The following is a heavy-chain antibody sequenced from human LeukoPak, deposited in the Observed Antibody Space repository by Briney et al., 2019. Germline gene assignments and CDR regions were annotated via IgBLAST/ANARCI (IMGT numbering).Heavy chain of an antibody. D-gene: IGHD2-2*02. CDR2: IYYSGST. CDR3: ARDSGYCSSTSCHNYMDV. V-gene: IGHV4-39*07. J-gene: IGHJ6*03. CDR1: GGSISSSSYY. Sequence: SETLSLTCTVSGGSISSSSYYWGWIRQPPGKGLEWIGSIYYSGSTYYNPSLKSRVTISVDTSKNQFSLKLSSVTAADTAVYYCARDSGYCSSTSCHNYMDVWGKGTTVTVSS.